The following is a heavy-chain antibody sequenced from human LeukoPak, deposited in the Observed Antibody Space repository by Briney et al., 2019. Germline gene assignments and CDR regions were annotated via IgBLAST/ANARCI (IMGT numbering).Heavy chain of an antibody. CDR1: GGSFSGYY. V-gene: IGHV4-34*01. CDR3: ARGPPRFGVVIRGPSHFDY. CDR2: INHSGST. J-gene: IGHJ4*02. D-gene: IGHD3-3*01. Sequence: PSETLSLTCAVYGGSFSGYYWSWIRQPPGKGLEWIGEINHSGSTNYNPSLKSRATISVDTSKNQFSLKLSSVTAADTAVYYCARGPPRFGVVIRGPSHFDYWGQGTLVTVSS.